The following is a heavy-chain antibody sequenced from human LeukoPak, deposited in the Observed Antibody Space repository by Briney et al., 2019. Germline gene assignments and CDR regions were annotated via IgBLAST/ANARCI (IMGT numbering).Heavy chain of an antibody. J-gene: IGHJ4*02. CDR1: GYTFTDYY. CDR3: AKSNWNDDFLDY. D-gene: IGHD1-1*01. V-gene: IGHV1-2*02. CDR2: ISPKSGGI. Sequence: ASVKVSCKASGYTFTDYYIHWVRQAPGQGLEWMGWISPKSGGIHYAQKFQGRVTMTRDTSITTAYMELSGLRSDGTAVYYCAKSNWNDDFLDYWGQGTLITVSS.